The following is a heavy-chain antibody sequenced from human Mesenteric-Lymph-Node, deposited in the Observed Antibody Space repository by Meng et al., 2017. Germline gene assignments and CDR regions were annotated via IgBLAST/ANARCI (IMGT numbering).Heavy chain of an antibody. D-gene: IGHD1-26*01. CDR1: GFTFRNYG. J-gene: IGHJ6*02. V-gene: IGHV3-23*01. CDR2: ISDSGDNT. Sequence: LSLTCAASGFTFRNYGMTWVRQAPGKGLEWVSSISDSGDNTDYADSVRGRFTISRDNSKNTLYLQMNSLRAEDTAVYYCAKYLVGATSSAQYYYYGMDVWGQGTTVTVSS. CDR3: AKYLVGATSSAQYYYYGMDV.